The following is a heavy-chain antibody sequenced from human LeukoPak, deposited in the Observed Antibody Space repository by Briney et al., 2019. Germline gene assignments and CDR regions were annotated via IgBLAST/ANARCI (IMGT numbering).Heavy chain of an antibody. J-gene: IGHJ4*02. V-gene: IGHV3-74*01. CDR2: INSDGSST. CDR1: GFILSSYW. Sequence: AGSLRLSCAASGFILSSYWIRWVRQAPGKGLVWVSRINSDGSSTTYADSVKGRFTISRDNAKNTLYLQMNSLRAEDTAVYDCARDTYDFWSGYYYFDYWGQGTLVTVSS. D-gene: IGHD3-3*01. CDR3: ARDTYDFWSGYYYFDY.